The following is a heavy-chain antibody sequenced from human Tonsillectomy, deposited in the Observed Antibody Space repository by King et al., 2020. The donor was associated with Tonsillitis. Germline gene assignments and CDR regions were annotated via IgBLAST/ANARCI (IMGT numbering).Heavy chain of an antibody. D-gene: IGHD6-19*01. CDR2: ISSSSTYI. V-gene: IGHV3-21*01. CDR1: GFTFSTYS. Sequence: EGQLVQSGGGLVKPGGSLRLSCAASGFTFSTYSMNWVRQAPGKGLEWVSSISSSSTYIYYADSVKGRFTISRDNAKNSLNLQMNSLRAEDTAVYYCARDGLKGQWLELGYYFDYWGQGTLVTVSS. CDR3: ARDGLKGQWLELGYYFDY. J-gene: IGHJ4*02.